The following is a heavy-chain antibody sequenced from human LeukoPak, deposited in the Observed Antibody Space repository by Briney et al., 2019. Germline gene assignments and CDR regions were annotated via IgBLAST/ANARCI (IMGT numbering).Heavy chain of an antibody. CDR2: ISGDGGST. D-gene: IGHD4-23*01. Sequence: GGSLRLSCAASGFTFGDYAMHWVRQAPGKGLEWVSLISGDGGSTYYADSVKGRFTVSRDNSKNSLFLQMNSLRTEDTALYYCAKDGRHGGQTVVTPFGDYWGQGTLVTVSS. CDR1: GFTFGDYA. V-gene: IGHV3-43*02. CDR3: AKDGRHGGQTVVTPFGDY. J-gene: IGHJ4*02.